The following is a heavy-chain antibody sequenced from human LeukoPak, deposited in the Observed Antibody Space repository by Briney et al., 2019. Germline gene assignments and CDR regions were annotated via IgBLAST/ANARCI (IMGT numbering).Heavy chain of an antibody. V-gene: IGHV1-46*01. CDR3: AREAVAGTFHFDY. D-gene: IGHD6-19*01. CDR2: INPSGGST. CDR1: GYTFTSYY. Sequence: ASVKVSCRASGYTFTSYYMHWVRQTPGQGLEWMGIINPSGGSTSYAQKFQGRVTMTRDTSTSTVYMELSSLRSEDTAVYYCAREAVAGTFHFDYWGQGTLVTVSS. J-gene: IGHJ4*02.